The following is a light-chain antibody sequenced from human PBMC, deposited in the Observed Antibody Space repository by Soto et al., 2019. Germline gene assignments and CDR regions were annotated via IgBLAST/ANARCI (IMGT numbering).Light chain of an antibody. Sequence: EIVMTQSPATLSVSPGERATLSCGASQSVSSNLAWYQQKPGQAPMLLIYGASTRATGIPARFSGSGSGTEFTLTISSLQSEDFAVYYCQQYNNWWTFGQGTKVEIK. CDR1: QSVSSN. J-gene: IGKJ1*01. CDR2: GAS. CDR3: QQYNNWWT. V-gene: IGKV3-15*01.